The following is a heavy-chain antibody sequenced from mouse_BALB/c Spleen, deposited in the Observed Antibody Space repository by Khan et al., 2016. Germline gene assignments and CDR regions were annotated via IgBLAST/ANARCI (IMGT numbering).Heavy chain of an antibody. Sequence: QVQLKESGAELMKPGASVKISCKATGYTFNNYWIEWVKQRPGHGLEWIGDILPGSGNSNYNANLKGKATFTADTSSNTAYMQLSSLTSEDSAVYYCARACYSMDYWGQGTSLTVSS. CDR3: ARACYSMDY. CDR2: ILPGSGNS. J-gene: IGHJ4*01. CDR1: GYTFNNYW. V-gene: IGHV1-9*01.